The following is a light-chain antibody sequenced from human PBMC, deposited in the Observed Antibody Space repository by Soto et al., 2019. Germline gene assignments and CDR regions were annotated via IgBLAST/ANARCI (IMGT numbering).Light chain of an antibody. J-gene: IGKJ4*01. CDR1: QSVSSY. CDR2: DAS. Sequence: EIVLTQSPATLSLSPGERATLSCRASQSVSSYLAWYQQKPDQAPRLLIYDASNRATGIPARFSGSGSGTDFTLTISSLEPEDFAVYYCQQRSSWPLTFGGGTKVEIK. V-gene: IGKV3-11*01. CDR3: QQRSSWPLT.